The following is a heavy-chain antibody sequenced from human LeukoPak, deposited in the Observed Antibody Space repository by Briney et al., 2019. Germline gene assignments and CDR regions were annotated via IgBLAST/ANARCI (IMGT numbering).Heavy chain of an antibody. CDR2: INPNSGGT. Sequence: ASVNVSCKASGYTFTGYYMHWVRQAPGQGLEWRGWINPNSGGTNYAQKLQGRVTMTTDTSTSTAYMELRSLRSDDTAVYYCARDFPTYYDSSGYSYWGQGTLVTVSS. V-gene: IGHV1-2*02. CDR1: GYTFTGYY. CDR3: ARDFPTYYDSSGYSY. D-gene: IGHD3-22*01. J-gene: IGHJ4*02.